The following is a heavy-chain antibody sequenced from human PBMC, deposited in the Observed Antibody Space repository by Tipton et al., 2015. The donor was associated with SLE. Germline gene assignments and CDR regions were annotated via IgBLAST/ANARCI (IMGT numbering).Heavy chain of an antibody. CDR2: ISAYNGNT. CDR3: ARSPAYCGGDCYRFQH. D-gene: IGHD2-21*01. J-gene: IGHJ1*01. Sequence: QSGAEVKKPGASVKVSCKASGYTFTSYGISWVRQAPGQGLEWMGWISAYNGNTNYAQKLQGRVTMTTDTSTSTAYMELRSLRSDDAAVYYCARSPAYCGGDCYRFQHWGQGTLVTVAS. CDR1: GYTFTSYG. V-gene: IGHV1-18*01.